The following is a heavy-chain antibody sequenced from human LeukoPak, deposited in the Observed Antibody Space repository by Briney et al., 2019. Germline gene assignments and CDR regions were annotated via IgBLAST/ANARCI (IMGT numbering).Heavy chain of an antibody. J-gene: IGHJ3*01. CDR2: IYSSGST. V-gene: IGHV4-39*01. Sequence: SETLSLTCTVSGASISGSGYYWGWIRQPPGKGLEWIGSIYSSGSTYYNASLQSRVTISIETSKNQISLRLNSVTAADTAMYYCAKSGGYGLIDYWGQGTMVTVSS. CDR1: GASISGSGYY. D-gene: IGHD1-26*01. CDR3: AKSGGYGLIDY.